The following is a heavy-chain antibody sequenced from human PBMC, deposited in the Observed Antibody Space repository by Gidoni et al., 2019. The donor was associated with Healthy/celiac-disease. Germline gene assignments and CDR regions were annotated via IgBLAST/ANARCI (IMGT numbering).Heavy chain of an antibody. V-gene: IGHV4-34*01. Sequence: QVQLQQWGAGLLKPSETLSLTCAVYGGSFSGYYWSWIRQPPGKGLEWIGEINHSGSTNYNPSLKSRVTISVDTSKNQFSLKLSSVTAADTAVYYCARGYYDILTGYPDWGQGTLVTVSS. J-gene: IGHJ4*02. D-gene: IGHD3-9*01. CDR1: GGSFSGYY. CDR3: ARGYYDILTGYPD. CDR2: INHSGST.